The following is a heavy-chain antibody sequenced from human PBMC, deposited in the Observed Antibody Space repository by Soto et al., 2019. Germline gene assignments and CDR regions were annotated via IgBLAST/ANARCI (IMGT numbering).Heavy chain of an antibody. J-gene: IGHJ6*02. Sequence: SVKVSCKASGFTFTSSAVQWVRQARGQRLEWIGWIVVGSGNTNYAQKFQERVTITRDMSTSTAYMELSSLRSEDTAVYYCAAGVWSDYYGSGSYFGGMDVWGQGTTVTVSS. D-gene: IGHD3-10*01. V-gene: IGHV1-58*01. CDR1: GFTFTSSA. CDR3: AAGVWSDYYGSGSYFGGMDV. CDR2: IVVGSGNT.